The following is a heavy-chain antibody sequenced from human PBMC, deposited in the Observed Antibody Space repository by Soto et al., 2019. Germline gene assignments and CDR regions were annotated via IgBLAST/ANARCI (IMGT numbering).Heavy chain of an antibody. V-gene: IGHV4-30-4*08. CDR2: IYYSGST. D-gene: IGHD3-10*01. Sequence: QVQLQESGPGLVKPSQTLSLTCTVSGGSIRSGDNYWSWIRQPPGKGLEWIGYIYYSGSTYYNPSRKGRVTISVDTSKNQFSLKLSSVTAADTAVYYCAIYKDYFDYWGQGTLVTVSS. CDR1: GGSIRSGDNY. J-gene: IGHJ4*02. CDR3: AIYKDYFDY.